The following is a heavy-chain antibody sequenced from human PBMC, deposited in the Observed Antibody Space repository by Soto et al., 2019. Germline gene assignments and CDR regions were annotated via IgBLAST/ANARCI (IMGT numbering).Heavy chain of an antibody. Sequence: ASVKVSCKASGYTFTGYYVHWVRQAPGQGLEWMGWINPNSGDTYLAQRFQGRVTMNRDTSIGTAYMELRGLKASDTAVYYCARHHGSPGSYLGLDVWGQGTTVTVSS. V-gene: IGHV1-2*02. CDR1: GYTFTGYY. CDR3: ARHHGSPGSYLGLDV. D-gene: IGHD6-13*01. CDR2: INPNSGDT. J-gene: IGHJ6*02.